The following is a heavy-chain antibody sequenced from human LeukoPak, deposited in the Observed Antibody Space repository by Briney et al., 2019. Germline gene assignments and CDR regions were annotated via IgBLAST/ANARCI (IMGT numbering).Heavy chain of an antibody. CDR3: ARGSRYDSSGYYFLSSYHYFDY. V-gene: IGHV1-46*01. J-gene: IGHJ4*02. CDR1: GYTFTSYY. D-gene: IGHD3-22*01. Sequence: GASVKVSCKASGYTFTSYYMHWVRQAPGQGLEWMGIINPSGGSTGYAQKFQGRVTMTRDTSTSTVYMELSSLRSEDTAVYYCARGSRYDSSGYYFLSSYHYFDYWGQGTLVTVSS. CDR2: INPSGGST.